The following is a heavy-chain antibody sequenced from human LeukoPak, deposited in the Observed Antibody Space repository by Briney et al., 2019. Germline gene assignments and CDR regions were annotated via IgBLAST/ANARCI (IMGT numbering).Heavy chain of an antibody. J-gene: IGHJ4*02. CDR3: ARDRYYYDSSRSKFDY. CDR2: ISYDGSNK. V-gene: IGHV3-30*03. D-gene: IGHD3-22*01. Sequence: PGGSLRLSCAASGFTFSSYSMNWVRQAPGKGLEWVAVISYDGSNKYYADSVKGRFTISRDNSKNTLYLQMNSLRAEDTAVYYCARDRYYYDSSRSKFDYWGQGTLVTVSS. CDR1: GFTFSSYS.